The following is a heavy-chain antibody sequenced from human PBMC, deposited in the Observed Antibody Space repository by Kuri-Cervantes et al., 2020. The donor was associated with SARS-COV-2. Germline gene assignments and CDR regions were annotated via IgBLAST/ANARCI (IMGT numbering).Heavy chain of an antibody. J-gene: IGHJ6*02. D-gene: IGHD5-18*01. V-gene: IGHV3-13*01. CDR1: GFTFSGHW. Sequence: GGSPRLSCAASGFTFSGHWIHWVRQAPGKGLVWVSAIGTAGDTYYPGSVKGRFTISRENAKNTLYLQMNSLRAGDTAVYYCARTVPVDTAMVTGYYYGMDVWAKGPRSPSP. CDR3: ARTVPVDTAMVTGYYYGMDV. CDR2: IGTAGDT.